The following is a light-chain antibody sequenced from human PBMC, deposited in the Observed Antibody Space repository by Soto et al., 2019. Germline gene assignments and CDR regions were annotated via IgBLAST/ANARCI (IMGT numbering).Light chain of an antibody. V-gene: IGLV1-47*02. Sequence: QSPHTQPPSASGTAGPVFTISCSGGDSNIGSNSVYWYQHLPRMAPKLLIYYNNQRPSGVPDRFSGSRSGTSASLAIVGLRSEDEAVYYCAACDASRSACVFGNGTKVTVL. CDR1: DSNIGSNS. CDR3: AACDASRSACV. CDR2: YNN. J-gene: IGLJ1*01.